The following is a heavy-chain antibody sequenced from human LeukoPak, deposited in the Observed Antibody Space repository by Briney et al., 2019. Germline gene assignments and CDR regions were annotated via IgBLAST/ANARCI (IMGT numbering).Heavy chain of an antibody. CDR2: ISGSGGST. D-gene: IGHD6-19*01. V-gene: IGHV3-23*01. CDR3: AKDRLSGYYYYMDV. Sequence: GGSLRLSCAASGFTVSSNYMSWVRQAPGKGLEWVSAISGSGGSTYYADSVKGRFTISRDNSKNTLYLQMNSLRAEDTAVYYCAKDRLSGYYYYMDVWGKGTTVTVSS. J-gene: IGHJ6*03. CDR1: GFTVSSNY.